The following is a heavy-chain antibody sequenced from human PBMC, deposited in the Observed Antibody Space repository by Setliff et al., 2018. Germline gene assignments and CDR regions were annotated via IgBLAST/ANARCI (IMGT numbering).Heavy chain of an antibody. CDR2: IIPIFGTA. Sequence: SVKVSCKASGGTSSSYAISWVRQAPGQGLEWMGRIIPIFGTANYAQKFQGRVTITADKSTSTAYMELSSLRSEDTAVYYCARGDCNDNGCYRAADFWGQGTLVTVSS. D-gene: IGHD2-15*01. CDR3: ARGDCNDNGCYRAADF. J-gene: IGHJ4*02. CDR1: GGTSSSYA. V-gene: IGHV1-69*06.